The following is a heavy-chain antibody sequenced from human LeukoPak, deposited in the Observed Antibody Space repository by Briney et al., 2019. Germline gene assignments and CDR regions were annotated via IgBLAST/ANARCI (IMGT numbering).Heavy chain of an antibody. CDR3: ARVGYSSGWSHFDL. J-gene: IGHJ2*01. CDR1: GGSISSHY. V-gene: IGHV4-59*11. Sequence: SETPSLTCTVSGGSISSHYWSWIRQPPGKGPEWIAYIFYSGSTNYNPSLRNRVTISVDTSKNQFSLKLSSVTAADTAVYYCARVGYSSGWSHFDLWGRGTLVTVSS. D-gene: IGHD6-19*01. CDR2: IFYSGST.